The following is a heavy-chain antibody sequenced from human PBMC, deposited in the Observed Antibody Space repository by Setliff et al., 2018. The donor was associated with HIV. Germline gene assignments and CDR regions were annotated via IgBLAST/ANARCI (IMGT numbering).Heavy chain of an antibody. CDR1: GGTFSTYA. CDR2: IIPRLGIS. J-gene: IGHJ6*03. V-gene: IGHV1-69*10. CDR3: ARTLYYDSSGYMGEGYYFYNYMDV. D-gene: IGHD3-22*01. Sequence: SVKVSCKASGGTFSTYAISWVRQAPGHGLEWMGGIIPRLGISNSAQKFQGRGTITADKSTSTVYMELNSLRSDDTAVYYCARTLYYDSSGYMGEGYYFYNYMDVWGKGTTVTVS.